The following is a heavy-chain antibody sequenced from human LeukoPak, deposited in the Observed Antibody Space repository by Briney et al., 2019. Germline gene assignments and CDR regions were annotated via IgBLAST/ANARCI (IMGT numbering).Heavy chain of an antibody. D-gene: IGHD3-16*01. CDR3: ARDRFFGGYWGYFDY. CDR2: ISSSSSTI. V-gene: IGHV3-48*01. Sequence: GSLRLSCAASGFTFSSYSMNWVRQAPGKGLEWVSYISSSSSTIYYADSVKGRFTISRDNSKNTLYLQMNSLRAEDTAVYYCARDRFFGGYWGYFDYWGQGTLVTVSS. J-gene: IGHJ4*02. CDR1: GFTFSSYS.